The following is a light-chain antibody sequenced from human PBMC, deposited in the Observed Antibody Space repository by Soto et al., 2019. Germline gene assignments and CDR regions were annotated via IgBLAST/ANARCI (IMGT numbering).Light chain of an antibody. J-gene: IGKJ4*02. CDR2: DAS. V-gene: IGKV3-11*01. Sequence: EIVLTQSPATLSLSPGERATLSCRASQSVSSYLAWYQQRPGQAPRLLIYDASNRAPGIPARFSGSGSGTEFSLTLSRRESEDFPVLYCQSRGNWPLTVGGGTRVEIK. CDR3: QSRGNWPLT. CDR1: QSVSSY.